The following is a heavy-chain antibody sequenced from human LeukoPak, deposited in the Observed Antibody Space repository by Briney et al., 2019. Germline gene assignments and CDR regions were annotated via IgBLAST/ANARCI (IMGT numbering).Heavy chain of an antibody. D-gene: IGHD3-9*01. CDR2: IYYSGSA. CDR3: ASRDILTGFGH. Sequence: PSETLSLTCTVSGGSISSGDYYCSWIRPPPGKGLEWIGYIYYSGSAYYNPSLKSRVTIPVDTSKNHFSLKLSSVTAADPAVYYCASRDILTGFGHWGQGTLVTVSS. CDR1: GGSISSGDYY. J-gene: IGHJ1*01. V-gene: IGHV4-30-4*01.